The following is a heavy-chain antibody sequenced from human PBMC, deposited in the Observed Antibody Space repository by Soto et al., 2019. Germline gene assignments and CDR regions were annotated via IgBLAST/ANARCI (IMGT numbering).Heavy chain of an antibody. Sequence: GGSLRLSFAASGFTFSNYPMTWVRQAPGKGLEWVSSISCSGRSTYYPYSVKGRFTISRDNAKNTFFLHMNSLIAEDTAVYYCAKEQAHIQADHSSIFYXWGQGTMVTVSX. D-gene: IGHD3-10*01. CDR1: GFTFSNYP. J-gene: IGHJ4*02. CDR2: ISCSGRST. V-gene: IGHV3-23*01. CDR3: AKEQAHIQADHSSIFYX.